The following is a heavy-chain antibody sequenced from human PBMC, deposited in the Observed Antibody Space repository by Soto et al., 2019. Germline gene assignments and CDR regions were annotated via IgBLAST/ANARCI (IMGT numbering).Heavy chain of an antibody. V-gene: IGHV1-69*13. D-gene: IGHD2-21*01. CDR2: IIPVFGVG. CDR1: GDTFDSYA. Sequence: VASVKVSCKASGDTFDSYAMSWVRQAPGHGLEWMGGIIPVFGVGHYAPKFHGRVTITADESTNTVYMELNSLRSEDTAVYYCARDLGESKGGYWGQRTLVTVSS. J-gene: IGHJ4*02. CDR3: ARDLGESKGGY.